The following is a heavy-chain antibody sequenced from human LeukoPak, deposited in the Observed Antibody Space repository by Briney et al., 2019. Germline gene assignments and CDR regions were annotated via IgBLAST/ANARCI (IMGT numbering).Heavy chain of an antibody. CDR2: IYYSGST. V-gene: IGHV4-39*01. D-gene: IGHD6-6*01. CDR1: GGSLSSSNYY. J-gene: IGHJ5*02. Sequence: SETLSLTCTVSGGSLSSSNYYWGWIRQPPGKGLEWIGSIYYSGSTYYNPSLKSRVTISVDTSKNQFSLKLSSVTAADTAVYYCARAPNIAARLGWFDPWGQGTLVTVSS. CDR3: ARAPNIAARLGWFDP.